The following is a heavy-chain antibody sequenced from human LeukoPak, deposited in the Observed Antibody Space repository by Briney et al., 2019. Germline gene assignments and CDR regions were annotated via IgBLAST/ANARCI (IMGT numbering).Heavy chain of an antibody. CDR2: ISSSDSTI. CDR1: GFTFSDYY. V-gene: IGHV3-11*01. CDR3: ARPNYDSSGYFDD. Sequence: GGSLRLSCAASGFTFSDYYMSWLRQAPGKGLEWVSYISSSDSTIYYADSVKGRFTISRDNAKNSLYLQMNSLRAEDTAVYYCARPNYDSSGYFDDWGQGTLVTVSS. D-gene: IGHD3-22*01. J-gene: IGHJ4*02.